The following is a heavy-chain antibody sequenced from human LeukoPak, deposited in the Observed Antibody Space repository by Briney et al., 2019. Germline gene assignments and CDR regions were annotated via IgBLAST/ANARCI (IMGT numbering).Heavy chain of an antibody. CDR3: ARAVAGTAYYFDY. CDR1: GFTFSSYS. Sequence: PGGSLRLSCAASGFTFSSYSMNWVRQAPGKGLEWVSSFSSGSSYINYADSVKGRFTISRDNAKNSLYLQMNSLRAEDTAVYYCARAVAGTAYYFDYWGQGTLVTVSS. D-gene: IGHD6-19*01. V-gene: IGHV3-21*01. J-gene: IGHJ4*02. CDR2: FSSGSSYI.